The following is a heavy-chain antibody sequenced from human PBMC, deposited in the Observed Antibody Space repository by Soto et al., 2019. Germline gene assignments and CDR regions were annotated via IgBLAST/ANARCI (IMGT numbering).Heavy chain of an antibody. CDR1: GGTFSSYA. J-gene: IGHJ4*02. CDR3: AREKHYYDSSGYRDYHLHDY. D-gene: IGHD3-22*01. Sequence: QVQLVQSGAEVKKPGSSVKVSCKASGGTFSSYAISWVRQAPGQGLEWMGGIIPIFGTANYAQKFQGRVTITADESTSTAYMELSSLRSEDMAVYYCAREKHYYDSSGYRDYHLHDYWGQGTLVTVSS. CDR2: IIPIFGTA. V-gene: IGHV1-69*01.